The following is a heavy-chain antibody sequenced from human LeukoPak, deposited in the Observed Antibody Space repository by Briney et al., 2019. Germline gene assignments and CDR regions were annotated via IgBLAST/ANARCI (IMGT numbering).Heavy chain of an antibody. CDR2: IYYSGST. V-gene: IGHV4-39*01. J-gene: IGHJ3*02. CDR1: GGSISSSSYY. CDR3: ARLTADRRAFDI. D-gene: IGHD5-18*01. Sequence: SETLSPTCTVSGGSISSSSYYWGWIRQPPGKGLEWIGSIYYSGSTYYNPSLKSRVTISVDTSKNQFSLKLSSVTAADTAVYYGARLTADRRAFDIWGQGTMVTVSS.